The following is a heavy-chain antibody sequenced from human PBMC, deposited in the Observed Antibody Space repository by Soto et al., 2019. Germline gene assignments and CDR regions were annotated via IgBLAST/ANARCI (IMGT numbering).Heavy chain of an antibody. CDR2: IIPILGIA. V-gene: IGHV1-69*04. CDR3: ARDLLWFGELSPYY. J-gene: IGHJ4*02. CDR1: GYTFPSYY. Sequence: SVKVSCKASGYTFPSYYMHWVRQEPGQGLEWMGRIIPILGIANYAQKFQGRVTITADKSTSTAYMELSSLRSEDTAVYYCARDLLWFGELSPYYWGQRTLVTVS. D-gene: IGHD3-10*01.